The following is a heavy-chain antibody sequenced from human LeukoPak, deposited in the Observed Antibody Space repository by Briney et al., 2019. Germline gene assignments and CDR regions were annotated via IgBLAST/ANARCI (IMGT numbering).Heavy chain of an antibody. CDR3: ARDRRVSGYYYGSGTPLGRANWFDP. Sequence: SETLSLTCTVSGGSISSGSYYWSWIRQPPGKGLEWIGYIYYSGSTNYNPSLKSRVTISVDTSKNQFSLKLSSVTAADTAVYYCARDRRVSGYYYGSGTPLGRANWFDPWGQGTLVTVSS. D-gene: IGHD3-10*01. CDR1: GGSISSGSYY. V-gene: IGHV4-61*01. CDR2: IYYSGST. J-gene: IGHJ5*02.